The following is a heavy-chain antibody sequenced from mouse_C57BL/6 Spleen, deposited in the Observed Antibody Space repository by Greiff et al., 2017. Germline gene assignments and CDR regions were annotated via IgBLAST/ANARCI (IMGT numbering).Heavy chain of an antibody. J-gene: IGHJ1*03. CDR1: GYAFSSSW. CDR3: ARGDYYYGSRYGYCDV. D-gene: IGHD1-1*01. Sequence: QVQLQQSGPELVKPGASVKISCKASGYAFSSSWMNWVKQRPGKGLEWIGRIYPGDGDTNYNGKFKGKATLTADKSSSTAYMQLSSLTSEDSAVYFCARGDYYYGSRYGYCDVWGTGTTVTVSS. CDR2: IYPGDGDT. V-gene: IGHV1-82*01.